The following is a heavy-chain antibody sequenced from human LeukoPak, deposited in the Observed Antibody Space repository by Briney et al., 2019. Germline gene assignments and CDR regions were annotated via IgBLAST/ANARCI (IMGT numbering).Heavy chain of an antibody. V-gene: IGHV3-23*01. CDR1: GFTFSSYA. CDR2: ISGSGGST. D-gene: IGHD2-2*01. Sequence: GGSLRLSCAASGFTFSSYAVSWVRQAPGKGLEWVSAISGSGGSTYYADSVKGRFTISRDNSKNTLYLQMNSLRAEDTAVYYCAKDSPYCSSTSCDAYYFDYWGQGTLVTVSS. CDR3: AKDSPYCSSTSCDAYYFDY. J-gene: IGHJ4*02.